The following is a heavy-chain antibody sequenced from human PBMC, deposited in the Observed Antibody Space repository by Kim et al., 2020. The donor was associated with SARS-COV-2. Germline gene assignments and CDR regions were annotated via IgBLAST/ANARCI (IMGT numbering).Heavy chain of an antibody. CDR3: AKDLYYYDSSGYYGTAW. J-gene: IGHJ4*02. Sequence: GGSLRLSCAASGFTFSSYGMHWVRQAPGKGLEWVAVISYDGSNKYYADSVKGRFTISRDNSKNTLYLQMNSLRAEDTAVYYCAKDLYYYDSSGYYGTAWWGQGALVTVSS. V-gene: IGHV3-30*18. CDR1: GFTFSSYG. CDR2: ISYDGSNK. D-gene: IGHD3-22*01.